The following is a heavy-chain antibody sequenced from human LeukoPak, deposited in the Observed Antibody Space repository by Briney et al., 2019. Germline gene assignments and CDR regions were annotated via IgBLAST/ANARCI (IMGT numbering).Heavy chain of an antibody. CDR3: ARDHPLAGRRVYYFDY. D-gene: IGHD1-14*01. CDR1: GFTFSSYS. V-gene: IGHV3-21*01. J-gene: IGHJ4*02. Sequence: GRSLRLSCAASGFTFSSYSMNWVRQAPGKGLEWVSSISSSSSYIYYADSVKGRFTISRDNAKNSLYLQMNSLRAEDTAVYYCARDHPLAGRRVYYFDYWGQGTLVTVSS. CDR2: ISSSSSYI.